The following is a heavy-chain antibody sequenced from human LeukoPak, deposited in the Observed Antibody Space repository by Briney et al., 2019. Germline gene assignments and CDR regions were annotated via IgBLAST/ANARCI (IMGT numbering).Heavy chain of an antibody. CDR2: MFTSGST. Sequence: SQTLSLTCTVSGGPISSGTYYWSWIRQPAGKGLEWIGRMFTSGSTNYNPSLKSRVTISMDTSKNQFSLKLSSVTAADTAVYYCARGQWLPVFDFWGQGTLVTVSS. CDR3: ARGQWLPVFDF. V-gene: IGHV4-61*02. J-gene: IGHJ4*02. D-gene: IGHD3-22*01. CDR1: GGPISSGTYY.